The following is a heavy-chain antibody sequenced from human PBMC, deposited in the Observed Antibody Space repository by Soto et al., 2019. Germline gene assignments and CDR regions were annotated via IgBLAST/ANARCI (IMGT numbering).Heavy chain of an antibody. CDR1: GGSISSYY. D-gene: IGHD6-19*01. CDR2: IYYSGST. V-gene: IGHV4-59*08. J-gene: IGHJ6*03. CDR3: ARRLSGWYGDGYYMAV. Sequence: PSETLSLTCTVSGGSISSYYWSWIRQPPGKGLEWIGYIYYSGSTNYNPSLKSRVTISVDTSKNQFSLKLSSVTAADTAVYYCARRLSGWYGDGYYMAVWGKGTTVTVSS.